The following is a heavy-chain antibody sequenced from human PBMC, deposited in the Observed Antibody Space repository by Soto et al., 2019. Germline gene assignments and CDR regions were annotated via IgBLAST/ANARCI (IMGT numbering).Heavy chain of an antibody. CDR2: ITAYNDNR. CDR1: GFTFTHYG. CDR3: ARGGMGSPYYFDL. V-gene: IGHV1-18*01. J-gene: IGHJ4*02. Sequence: QVQLVQSEAEVKKPGVSVRVSCKTSGFTFTHYGIYWVRQVPGQGLEWMGWITAYNDNRDNAQKFQGRFTMTTDTSTSTAYMELRSLRSDDTAVYYCARGGMGSPYYFDLWGQGTLVTVSS. D-gene: IGHD1-20*01.